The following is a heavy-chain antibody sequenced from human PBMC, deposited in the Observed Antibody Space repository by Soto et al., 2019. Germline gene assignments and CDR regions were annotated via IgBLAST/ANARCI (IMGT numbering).Heavy chain of an antibody. D-gene: IGHD3-9*01. CDR3: AHEQADILWY. CDR2: FYWDDDK. CDR1: GFSLSTGGVG. V-gene: IGHV2-5*02. Sequence: QITLKESGPTLVKPTQTLTLTCTFSGFSLSTGGVGVGWIRQSPGKALEWLALFYWDDDKRYNPSLKSRLTIXXDTSKNQVVLTMTNMDPVDTATYYCAHEQADILWYWGQGTLVTVSS. J-gene: IGHJ4*02.